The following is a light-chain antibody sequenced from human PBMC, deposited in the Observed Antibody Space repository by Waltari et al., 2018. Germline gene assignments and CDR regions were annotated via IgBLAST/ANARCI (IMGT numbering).Light chain of an antibody. Sequence: EIVLTKSPATLPLSPGERATLSCRASQSVSSYLAWYQQKPGQAPRLLIYDASNRATGIPARFSGSGSGTDFTLTISSLEPEDFAVYYCQQRSNWPPMYTFGQGTKLEIK. CDR3: QQRSNWPPMYT. CDR2: DAS. CDR1: QSVSSY. V-gene: IGKV3-11*01. J-gene: IGKJ2*01.